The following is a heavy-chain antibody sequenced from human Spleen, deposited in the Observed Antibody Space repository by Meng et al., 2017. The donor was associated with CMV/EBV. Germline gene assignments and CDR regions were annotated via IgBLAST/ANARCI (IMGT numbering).Heavy chain of an antibody. Sequence: GGSLRLSCAASGFTFSSYGMHWVRQAPGKGLEWVAVIWYDGSNKYYADSVKGRFTISRDNSKNTLYLQMNNLRPEDTAMYYCARDPRDIVVVVAATLDYWGQGTLVTVSS. D-gene: IGHD2-15*01. J-gene: IGHJ4*02. CDR2: IWYDGSNK. CDR1: GFTFSSYG. V-gene: IGHV3-33*01. CDR3: ARDPRDIVVVVAATLDY.